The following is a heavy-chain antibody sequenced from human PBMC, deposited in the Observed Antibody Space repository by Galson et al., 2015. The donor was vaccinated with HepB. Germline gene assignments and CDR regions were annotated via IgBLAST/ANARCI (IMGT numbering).Heavy chain of an antibody. CDR3: ARSVKERCGGDCPHLFDY. D-gene: IGHD2-21*01. CDR1: GGSVSSGSYY. J-gene: IGHJ4*02. V-gene: IGHV4-61*01. Sequence: ETLSLTCNVSGGSVSSGSYYWSWIRQPPGKRLEWLGYIYYIGNTKYNPSLKSRLSMSIDTSKDRFSLRLTSVTASDTAVYFCARSVKERCGGDCPHLFDYWGQGVQVTVSP. CDR2: IYYIGNT.